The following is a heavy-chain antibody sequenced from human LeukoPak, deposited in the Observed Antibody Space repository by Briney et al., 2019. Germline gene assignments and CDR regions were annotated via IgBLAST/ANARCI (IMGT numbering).Heavy chain of an antibody. D-gene: IGHD3-10*01. CDR2: IYYSGST. CDR3: ARILWFGELFLDY. CDR1: GGSISSSSYY. J-gene: IGHJ4*02. Sequence: SETLSLTCTVSGGSISSSSYYWGWIRQPPGKGLEWIRSIYYSGSTYYNPSLKSRVTISVDTSKNQFSLKLSSVTAADTAVYYCARILWFGELFLDYWGQGTLVTVSS. V-gene: IGHV4-39*01.